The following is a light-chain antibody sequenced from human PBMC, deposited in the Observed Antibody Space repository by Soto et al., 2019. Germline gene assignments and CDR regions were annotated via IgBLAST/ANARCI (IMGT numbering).Light chain of an antibody. CDR1: QSVSSY. CDR3: QQRSNWPPYT. CDR2: DAS. J-gene: IGKJ2*01. V-gene: IGKV3-11*01. Sequence: EIVLTQSPATLSLSPGERATLSCRASQSVSSYLAWYQQKPGQAPRLLIYDASNRATGIPARFSGSGSGTDFTLTISSLEAEDFAVYYCQQRSNWPPYTFGQGTTREIK.